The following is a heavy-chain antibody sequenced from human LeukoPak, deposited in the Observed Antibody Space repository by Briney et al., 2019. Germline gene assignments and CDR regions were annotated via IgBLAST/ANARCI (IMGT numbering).Heavy chain of an antibody. V-gene: IGHV1-69*05. Sequence: ASVKVSCKASGGTFSSYAISWVRQAPGQGLEWMGGIIPIFGTANYAQKFQGRVTITTDGSTSTAYMELSSLRSEDTAVYYCARDQRYYYDSSGYYHFDYWGQGTLVTVSS. D-gene: IGHD3-22*01. CDR2: IIPIFGTA. J-gene: IGHJ4*02. CDR3: ARDQRYYYDSSGYYHFDY. CDR1: GGTFSSYA.